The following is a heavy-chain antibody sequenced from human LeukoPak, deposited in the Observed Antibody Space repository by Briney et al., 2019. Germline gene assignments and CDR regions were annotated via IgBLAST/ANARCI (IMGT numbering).Heavy chain of an antibody. CDR3: ARESPLGHYFDY. J-gene: IGHJ4*02. D-gene: IGHD3-16*01. CDR2: IYPSGST. CDR1: GGSISRGSYY. V-gene: IGHV4-61*09. Sequence: SQTLSLTCTVSGGSISRGSYYCSWIPQPAGKGQEWIGQIYPSGSTNYNPSLKSRVTISVDTSKNQFSLKLSSVTAADTAVYYCARESPLGHYFDYWGQGTLVTVS.